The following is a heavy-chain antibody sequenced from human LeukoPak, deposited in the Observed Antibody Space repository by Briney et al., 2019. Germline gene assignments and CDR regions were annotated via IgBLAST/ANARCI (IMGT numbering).Heavy chain of an antibody. D-gene: IGHD3-10*01. CDR3: ARDSSGRALFDY. V-gene: IGHV4-59*01. CDR1: GGSISSYY. CDR2: IYYSGST. Sequence: SETLSLTCTVSGGSISSYYWSWIRQPPGKGLEWIGYIYYSGSTNYNPSLKSRVTISVDTSKNQFSLKLSSVTAADTAVYYCARDSSGRALFDYWGQGTLVTVSS. J-gene: IGHJ4*02.